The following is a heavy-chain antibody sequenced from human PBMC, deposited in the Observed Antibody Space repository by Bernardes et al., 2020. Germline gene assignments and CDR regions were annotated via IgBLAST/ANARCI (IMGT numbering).Heavy chain of an antibody. D-gene: IGHD4-17*01. Sequence: ETLSLTCTVSGDSISTYYWSWIRQPPGKGLDWIGYIYYSGSTNYNPSLKSRVTISVDTSKNQFSLKLSSVTAADTAVYYCARGNYGDRVFDYWGQGALVTVSS. CDR3: ARGNYGDRVFDY. V-gene: IGHV4-59*01. J-gene: IGHJ4*02. CDR1: GDSISTYY. CDR2: IYYSGST.